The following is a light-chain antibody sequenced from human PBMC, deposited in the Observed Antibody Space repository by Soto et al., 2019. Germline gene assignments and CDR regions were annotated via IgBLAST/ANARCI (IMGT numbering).Light chain of an antibody. V-gene: IGKV3-20*01. J-gene: IGKJ1*01. CDR2: DAS. Sequence: EIVLTQSPGTLSLSPGERATLSCRASQSVSSSYLAWYQLKPGQAPRLLIYDASSRATGIPDRFSGRESETVLPLTISRLEPQGCAVYYCQQNGKSRALGQGTKVDIK. CDR3: QQNGKSRA. CDR1: QSVSSSY.